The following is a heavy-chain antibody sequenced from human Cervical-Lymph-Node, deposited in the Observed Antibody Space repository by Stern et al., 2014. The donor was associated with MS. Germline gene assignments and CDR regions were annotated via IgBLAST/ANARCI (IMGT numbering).Heavy chain of an antibody. CDR2: ITNVGST. V-gene: IGHV3-53*01. J-gene: IGHJ4*02. CDR1: GFTVSRDY. D-gene: IGHD1-1*01. CDR3: ARDTSSPERSDW. Sequence: QLVQSGGGVIQPGGSLRLSCTASGFTVSRDYMTWVRQAPGKGLEWVSLITNVGSTFYTDPVKGRFTISRDDSKNTVYLHMTSLRAEDTAMYYCARDTSSPERSDWWGQGTLVTVSS.